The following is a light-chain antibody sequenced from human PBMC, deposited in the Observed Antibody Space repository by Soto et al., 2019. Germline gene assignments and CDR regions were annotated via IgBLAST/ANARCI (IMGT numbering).Light chain of an antibody. V-gene: IGLV2-14*03. CDR1: SGDIGSYNF. CDR2: DVT. J-gene: IGLJ1*01. Sequence: QSALTQPASVSGSPGQSITISCTGTSGDIGSYNFVSWYQQHPGKAPKLIISDVTSRPSGVSSRFSGSKSDNTASLTISGLQSEDEADYYCKSYTKSDTYVFGTGTKVTVL. CDR3: KSYTKSDTYV.